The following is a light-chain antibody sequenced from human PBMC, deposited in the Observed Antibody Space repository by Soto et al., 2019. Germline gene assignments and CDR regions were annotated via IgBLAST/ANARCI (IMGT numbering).Light chain of an antibody. V-gene: IGKV1-5*03. CDR2: FAS. Sequence: DTQMTQSPSTLSASVGDRVTITCRASQSISNWLAWYQQKPGKAPNLLIYFASTLQSGVPSRFSGSGSGTEFTLTFSSLQPDDFAPYYCQQYDTSPLTFGGGTKVEIK. CDR1: QSISNW. CDR3: QQYDTSPLT. J-gene: IGKJ4*01.